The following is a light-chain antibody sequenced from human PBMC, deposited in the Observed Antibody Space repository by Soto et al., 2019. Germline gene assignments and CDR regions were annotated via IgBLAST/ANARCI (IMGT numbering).Light chain of an antibody. CDR1: QSVRSTF. CDR2: GAS. CDR3: QQYHDSPMNT. J-gene: IGKJ2*01. V-gene: IGKV3-20*01. Sequence: VLPQSPYTLSLSPGDRATLSCRASQSVRSTFLAWYQQKPGQAPRLLIYGASNRAAGIPERFSGSASGTEVTLTISSLEPADSAVYYCQQYHDSPMNTFGQGTKLQIK.